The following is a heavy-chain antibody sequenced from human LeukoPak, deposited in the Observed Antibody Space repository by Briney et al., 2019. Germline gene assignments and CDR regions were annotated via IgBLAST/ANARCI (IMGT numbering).Heavy chain of an antibody. V-gene: IGHV4-4*07. J-gene: IGHJ4*02. CDR2: MYNSDSP. D-gene: IGHD6-19*01. CDR3: ARGSAVAGITALDY. Sequence: SETLSLTCTVSGASISSYYWTWIRQPAGKGLEWIGRMYNSDSPNYNPSLKSRVTMSVDTSKNQVSLRLTSVTAADTAVYYCARGSAVAGITALDYWGQGTLATVSS. CDR1: GASISSYY.